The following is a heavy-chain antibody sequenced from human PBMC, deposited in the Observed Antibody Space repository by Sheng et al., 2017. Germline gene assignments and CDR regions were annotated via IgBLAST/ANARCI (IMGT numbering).Heavy chain of an antibody. V-gene: IGHV4-39*07. CDR3: ARDQYNLNTFDY. Sequence: QLQLQESGPGLVKPSETLSLTCTVSGGSISGSSYFWGWIRQPPGKGLEWIASIYYSGSTYYNPSLKSRVTISVDTSKNQFSLKLTSVTAADTAVYYCARDQYNLNTFDYWGQGTLVTVS. CDR1: GGSISGSSYF. CDR2: IYYSGST. D-gene: IGHD1-1*01. J-gene: IGHJ4*02.